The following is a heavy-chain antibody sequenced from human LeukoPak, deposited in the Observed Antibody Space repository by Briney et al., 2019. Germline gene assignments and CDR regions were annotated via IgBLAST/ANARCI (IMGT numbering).Heavy chain of an antibody. V-gene: IGHV4-59*08. D-gene: IGHD3-3*01. CDR1: GGSLSRYY. J-gene: IGHJ4*02. CDR3: ARHRRFWSGYYLDY. Sequence: SETLSLTCTVSGGSLSRYYWSWIRRPPGKGLEWIGYIYFSGKTNYSPSLKSRVTISIETSKNQFSLKLSSVTAADTAVYYCARHRRFWSGYYLDYWGQGTLVTVSS. CDR2: IYFSGKT.